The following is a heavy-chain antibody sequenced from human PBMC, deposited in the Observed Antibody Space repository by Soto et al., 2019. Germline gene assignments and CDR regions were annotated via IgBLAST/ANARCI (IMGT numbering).Heavy chain of an antibody. CDR2: IYSGGST. CDR3: ARAXRNYYXSSGYLYYFDY. V-gene: IGHV3-66*01. CDR1: GFTVSSNY. D-gene: IGHD3-22*01. J-gene: IGHJ4*02. Sequence: EVQLVESGGGLVQPGGSLRLSCAASGFTVSSNYMSWVRQAPGKGXXXVSVIYSGGSTYYADSVKGRFTISRDNSXXXXXXXXXSXXAXXXXXXXXARAXRNYYXSSGYLYYFDYWGQGTLVTVSS.